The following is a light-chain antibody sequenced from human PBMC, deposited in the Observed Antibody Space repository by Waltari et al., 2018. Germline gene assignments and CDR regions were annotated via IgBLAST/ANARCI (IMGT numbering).Light chain of an antibody. CDR3: HSRDTSSTRF. CDR2: GQN. CDR1: SLRRYS. Sequence: SSDLTQDPAVSVALGQTVRITCQGDSLRRYSASWYQQRPGQAPILVFYGQNDRPSGIPDRFSGSTSGNTASLTITGAQAEDEADYYCHSRDTSSTRFFGGGTRLTV. J-gene: IGLJ2*01. V-gene: IGLV3-19*01.